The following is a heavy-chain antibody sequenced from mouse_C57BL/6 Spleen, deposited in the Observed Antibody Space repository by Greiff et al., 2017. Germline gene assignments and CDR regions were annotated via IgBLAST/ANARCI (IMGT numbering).Heavy chain of an antibody. J-gene: IGHJ4*01. Sequence: VQLVESGAELVRPGTSVKMSCKASGYTFTNYWIGWAKQRPGHGLEWIGDIYPGGGYTNYNEKFKGKATLTADKSSSTAYMQFSSLTSEDSAIYYCARSYYYGSSLYYAMDYWGQGTSVTVSS. D-gene: IGHD1-1*01. CDR3: ARSYYYGSSLYYAMDY. CDR1: GYTFTNYW. V-gene: IGHV1-63*01. CDR2: IYPGGGYT.